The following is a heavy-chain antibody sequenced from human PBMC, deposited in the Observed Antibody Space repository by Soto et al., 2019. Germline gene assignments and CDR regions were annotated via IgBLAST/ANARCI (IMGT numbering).Heavy chain of an antibody. D-gene: IGHD4-17*01. J-gene: IGHJ6*02. CDR2: IKSKTDGGTT. V-gene: IGHV3-15*07. CDR3: TTDDYGDYEGYYYYGMDV. CDR1: GFTFSNAW. Sequence: GGSLRLSCAASGFTFSNAWMNWVRQAPGKGLEWVGRIKSKTDGGTTDYAAPVKGSFTISRDDSKNTPYLQMNSLKTEDTAVYYCTTDDYGDYEGYYYYGMDVWGQGTTVTVSS.